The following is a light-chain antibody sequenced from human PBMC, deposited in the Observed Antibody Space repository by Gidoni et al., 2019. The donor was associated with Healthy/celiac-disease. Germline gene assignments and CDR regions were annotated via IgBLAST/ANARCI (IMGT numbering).Light chain of an antibody. Sequence: SYELTQPPSVSVSPGQTASITCAGDKLGDKYACWDQQKPGHSPVLVIYQDSKRPSGIPERSSGSNSGNTATLTISGTQAMDEADYYCQAWDSSTAVVFGGGTKLTVL. V-gene: IGLV3-1*01. J-gene: IGLJ2*01. CDR3: QAWDSSTAVV. CDR2: QDS. CDR1: KLGDKY.